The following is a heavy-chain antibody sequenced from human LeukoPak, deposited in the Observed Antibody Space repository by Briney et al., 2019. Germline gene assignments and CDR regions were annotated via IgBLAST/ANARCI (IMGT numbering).Heavy chain of an antibody. CDR1: GFTFSRHG. CDR3: AREYYYDSSGYGDY. CDR2: ISNDGSRK. V-gene: IGHV3-30*03. Sequence: GGSLRLSCAPSGFTFSRHGMHWVRQAPGKGLEWVAIISNDGSRKYYAHSVEGRFTISRDNSKNTLYLQMDSLRAEDTAVYYCAREYYYDSSGYGDYWGQGTLVTVSS. J-gene: IGHJ4*02. D-gene: IGHD3-22*01.